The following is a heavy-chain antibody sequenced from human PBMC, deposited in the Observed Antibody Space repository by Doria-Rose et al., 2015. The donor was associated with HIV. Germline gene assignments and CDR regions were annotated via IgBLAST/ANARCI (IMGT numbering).Heavy chain of an antibody. J-gene: IGHJ4*02. Sequence: QVQLVQSGAEVKKPGASVRVSCKASGYTFTRYAMHWVRQAPGQRPEWMGWINVDNGNTEYSQKFQGRLTITRDTSASTAYMELSSLTSDDTAVYYCAKDRVCVVQAAPTLDFWGQGTLVTVSP. V-gene: IGHV1-3*01. CDR1: GYTFTRYA. D-gene: IGHD2-2*01. CDR2: INVDNGNT. CDR3: AKDRVCVVQAAPTLDF.